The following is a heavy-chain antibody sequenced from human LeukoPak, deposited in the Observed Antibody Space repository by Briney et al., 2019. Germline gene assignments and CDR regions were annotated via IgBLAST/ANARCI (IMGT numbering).Heavy chain of an antibody. V-gene: IGHV1-8*01. J-gene: IGHJ5*02. CDR2: MNPSSGNT. CDR1: GYTFTSYD. Sequence: GASVKVSCKASGYTFTSYDINWVRQATGQGLEWMGWMNPSSGNTGYAQKFQGRVSMTRDTSISTAYMELSSLRSEDTAVYYCARNPAHTGWFDPWGQGTLVTVSS. CDR3: ARNPAHTGWFDP. D-gene: IGHD4-17*01.